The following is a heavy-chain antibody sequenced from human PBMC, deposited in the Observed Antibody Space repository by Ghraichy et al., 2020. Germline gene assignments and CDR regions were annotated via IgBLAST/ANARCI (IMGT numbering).Heavy chain of an antibody. CDR2: MNPNSGNT. CDR1: GYTFTSYD. D-gene: IGHD6-13*01. J-gene: IGHJ6*03. CDR3: ARLGYSSSWYYYYYYMDV. Sequence: ASVKVSCKASGYTFTSYDINWVRQATGQGLEWMGWMNPNSGNTGYAQKFQGRVTMTRNTSISTAYMELSSLRSEDTAVYYCARLGYSSSWYYYYYYMDVWGKGTTVTVSS. V-gene: IGHV1-8*01.